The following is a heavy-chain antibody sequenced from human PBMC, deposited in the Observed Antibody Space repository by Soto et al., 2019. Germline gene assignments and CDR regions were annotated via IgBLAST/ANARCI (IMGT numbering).Heavy chain of an antibody. D-gene: IGHD4-4*01. J-gene: IGHJ4*02. CDR3: ARSEQQLASYYFDY. Sequence: QVQLQESGPGLVKPSQTLSLTCTVSGGSISSGAYYWSWIRQHPGKGLEWIGYIDYSGSTYYNPSLKSRVTISVDTSKNHFSLRLSSVTAADTAVYYCARSEQQLASYYFDYWGQGTLVTVSS. CDR2: IDYSGST. V-gene: IGHV4-31*03. CDR1: GGSISSGAYY.